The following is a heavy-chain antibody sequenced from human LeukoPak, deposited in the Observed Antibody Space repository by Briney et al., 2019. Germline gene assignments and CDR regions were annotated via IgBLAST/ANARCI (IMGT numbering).Heavy chain of an antibody. Sequence: PGGSLRLSCAASGFTFADYAMDWVRQAPGKGLEWVSAISGTSGSTYYADSVKGRFTISRDNSKNTLYLQMNSLRAEDTAVYYCAVGALWFGELDYFDHWGQGTLVSVSS. V-gene: IGHV3-23*01. CDR1: GFTFADYA. J-gene: IGHJ4*02. CDR3: AVGALWFGELDYFDH. D-gene: IGHD3-10*01. CDR2: ISGTSGST.